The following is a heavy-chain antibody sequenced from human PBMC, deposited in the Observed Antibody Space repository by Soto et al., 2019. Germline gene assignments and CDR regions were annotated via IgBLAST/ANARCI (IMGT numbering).Heavy chain of an antibody. J-gene: IGHJ4*02. Sequence: PSETLSLTCTVSGGSISSYYWSWIRQPPGKGLEWIGYIYYIGSTNYNPSLKSRVTISVDTSKNQFSLKLSSVTAADTAVYYCARHHLLGDYFDYWGQGTLVTVSS. D-gene: IGHD3-16*01. CDR2: IYYIGST. CDR3: ARHHLLGDYFDY. CDR1: GGSISSYY. V-gene: IGHV4-59*08.